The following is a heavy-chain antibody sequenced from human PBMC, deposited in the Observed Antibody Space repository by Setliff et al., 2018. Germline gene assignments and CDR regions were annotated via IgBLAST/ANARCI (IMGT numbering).Heavy chain of an antibody. Sequence: GASVKVSCKASGGTFSSYAFSWVRQAPGQGLEWMGGIIPIFGTANYAQKFQGRVTITTDDSTGTAYTELSSLRSEDTAVYYCVRDLRGPYYYDIGGWFDPWGQGTLVTVSS. J-gene: IGHJ5*02. CDR1: GGTFSSYA. V-gene: IGHV1-69*05. CDR2: IIPIFGTA. D-gene: IGHD3-22*01. CDR3: VRDLRGPYYYDIGGWFDP.